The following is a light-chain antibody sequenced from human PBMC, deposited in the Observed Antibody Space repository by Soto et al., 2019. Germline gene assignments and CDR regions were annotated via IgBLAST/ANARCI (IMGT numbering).Light chain of an antibody. CDR2: VNSDGSH. CDR1: GRHSSFA. Sequence: QLVLTQSPSASASLGASVNLTCTLSGRHSSFAIAWHQQQPAKGPRYLMKVNSDGSHTKGDGIPDRFSASSSGTERYLTNSSLQSEDEADYYCQTWGTGIEVFGGGTQLTVL. J-gene: IGLJ3*02. V-gene: IGLV4-69*01. CDR3: QTWGTGIEV.